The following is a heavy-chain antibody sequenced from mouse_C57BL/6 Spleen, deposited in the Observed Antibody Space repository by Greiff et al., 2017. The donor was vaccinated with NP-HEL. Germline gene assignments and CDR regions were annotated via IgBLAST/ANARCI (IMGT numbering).Heavy chain of an antibody. V-gene: IGHV1-69*01. J-gene: IGHJ4*01. CDR2: IDPSDSYT. D-gene: IGHD2-3*01. Sequence: QVQLKQPGAELVMPGASVKLSCKASGYTFTSYWMHWVKQRPGQGLEWIGEIDPSDSYTNYNQKFKGKSTLTVDKSSSTAYMQLSSLTSEDSAVYYCATNDGYRYAMDYWGQGTSVTVSS. CDR1: GYTFTSYW. CDR3: ATNDGYRYAMDY.